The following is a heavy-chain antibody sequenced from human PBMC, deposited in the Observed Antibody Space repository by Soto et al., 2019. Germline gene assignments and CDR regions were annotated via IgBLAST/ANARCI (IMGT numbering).Heavy chain of an antibody. CDR3: AKELDIVVVPAAMFIGAFDI. CDR1: GFTFSSYA. CDR2: ISGSGGST. Sequence: EVQLLESGGGLVQPGGSLRLSCAASGFTFSSYAMSWVRQAPGKGLEWVSAISGSGGSTYYADSVKGLFTISRDNSKNTLYLQLNSLRAEDTAVYYCAKELDIVVVPAAMFIGAFDIWGQGTMVTVSS. D-gene: IGHD2-2*03. V-gene: IGHV3-23*01. J-gene: IGHJ3*02.